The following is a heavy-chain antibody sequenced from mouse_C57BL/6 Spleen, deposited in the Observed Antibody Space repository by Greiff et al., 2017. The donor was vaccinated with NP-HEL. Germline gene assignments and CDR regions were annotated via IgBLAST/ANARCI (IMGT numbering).Heavy chain of an antibody. V-gene: IGHV1-82*01. CDR3: ARSPNLLQGYFDV. CDR2: IYPGDGDT. Sequence: QVQLQQSGPELVKPGASVKISCKASGYAFSSSWMNCVKQRPGKGLEWIGRIYPGDGDTNYNGKFKGKATLTADKSSSTAYMQLSSLTSEDSAVYFCARSPNLLQGYFDVWGTGTTVTVSS. CDR1: GYAFSSSW. J-gene: IGHJ1*03. D-gene: IGHD1-1*01.